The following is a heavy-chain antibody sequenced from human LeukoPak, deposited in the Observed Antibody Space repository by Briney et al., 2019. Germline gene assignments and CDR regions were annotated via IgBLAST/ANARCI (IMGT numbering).Heavy chain of an antibody. CDR3: ARADQYYDFWSGYYPAYYFDY. J-gene: IGHJ4*02. D-gene: IGHD3-3*01. CDR2: IKQDGSEK. CDR1: GFTFSSYW. Sequence: GGPLRPSCAASGFTFSSYWMSWVRQAPGKGLEWVANIKQDGSEKYYVDSAKGRFTISRDNAKNSLYLQMNSLRAEDTAVYYCARADQYYDFWSGYYPAYYFDYWGQGTLVTVSS. V-gene: IGHV3-7*01.